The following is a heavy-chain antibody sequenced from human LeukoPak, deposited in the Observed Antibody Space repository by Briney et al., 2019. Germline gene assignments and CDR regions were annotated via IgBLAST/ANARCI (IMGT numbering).Heavy chain of an antibody. V-gene: IGHV3-23*01. CDR1: GFSFSTYS. CDR2: ISASGGDT. Sequence: GGSLRLSCAASGFSFSTYSFSWVRQAPGKGLEWVSGISASGGDTFYADSVKGRFTISRDNAKNSLFLQLNSPRAEDTAVYYCARGMYSSTWSNPYWYFDLWGRGTLVTVSS. D-gene: IGHD6-13*01. J-gene: IGHJ2*01. CDR3: ARGMYSSTWSNPYWYFDL.